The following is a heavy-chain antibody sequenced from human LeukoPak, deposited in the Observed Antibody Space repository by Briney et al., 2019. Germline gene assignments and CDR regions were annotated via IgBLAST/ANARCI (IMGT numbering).Heavy chain of an antibody. D-gene: IGHD2-21*02. CDR3: ARGEGVVTAIVDY. V-gene: IGHV4-61*02. Sequence: PSQTLSLTCTVSGGSISSGSYYWGWIRQPAGKGLEWIGRIYTSGSTNYNPSLKSRVTISVDTSKNQFSLKLSSVTAADTAVYYCARGEGVVTAIVDYWGQGTLVTVSS. CDR2: IYTSGST. CDR1: GGSISSGSYY. J-gene: IGHJ4*02.